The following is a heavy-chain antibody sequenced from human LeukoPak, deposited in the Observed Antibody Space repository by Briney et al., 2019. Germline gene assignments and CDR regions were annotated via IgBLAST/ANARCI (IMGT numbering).Heavy chain of an antibody. D-gene: IGHD6-19*01. J-gene: IGHJ4*02. CDR3: ARETAVAGDIGFIDY. CDR1: GRSISLGYY. V-gene: IGHV4-38-2*02. Sequence: SETLSLTCTVSGRSISLGYYWGWIRQPPGKGLEWIGSVFHDGSTHYNPSLQSRVSISVDTSKNEFSLKLSSVTAADTAVYYCARETAVAGDIGFIDYWGQGTLVTVSS. CDR2: VFHDGST.